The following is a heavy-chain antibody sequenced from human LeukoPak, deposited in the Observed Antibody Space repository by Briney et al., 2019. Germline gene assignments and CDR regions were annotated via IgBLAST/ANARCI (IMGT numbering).Heavy chain of an antibody. CDR2: IYPGDSDT. CDR1: GYSFTNCW. CDR3: ARRFGDSTASFDY. V-gene: IGHV5-51*01. J-gene: IGHJ4*02. D-gene: IGHD3-10*01. Sequence: HGESLKISCKGSGYSFTNCWIGWVRQMPGKGLEWMGIIYPGDSDTRYSPSFQGQVTISADKSISTAYLQWSSLKASDSAIYYCARRFGDSTASFDYWGQGTLVTVSS.